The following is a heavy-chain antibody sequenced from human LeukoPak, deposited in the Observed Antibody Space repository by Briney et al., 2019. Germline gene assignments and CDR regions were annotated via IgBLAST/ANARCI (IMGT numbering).Heavy chain of an antibody. Sequence: SETLSLTCTVSGGSISSYYWSWIRQPAGKGLEWIGRIYTSGSTNYNPSLKSRVTMSVDTSKNQFSLKLSSVTAADTAVYYCARDRNGRWNDNWFDPWGQGTLVTVSS. CDR2: IYTSGST. J-gene: IGHJ5*02. CDR1: GGSISSYY. CDR3: ARDRNGRWNDNWFDP. V-gene: IGHV4-4*07. D-gene: IGHD1-1*01.